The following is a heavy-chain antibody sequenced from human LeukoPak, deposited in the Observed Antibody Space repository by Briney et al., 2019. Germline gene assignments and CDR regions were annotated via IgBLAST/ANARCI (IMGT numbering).Heavy chain of an antibody. Sequence: GASVKVSCKASGYTFIRYGITWVRQAPGQGLEWMGWISTYNDYRKYAQKFQGRVTTTTDTSTSTAYMEVRSLRYDDTAVYYCARGFIPQGSCSRGSCYVDGFGLVSNWYFDLWGRGTLVTVSS. CDR2: ISTYNDYR. CDR1: GYTFIRYG. J-gene: IGHJ2*01. CDR3: ARGFIPQGSCSRGSCYVDGFGLVSNWYFDL. V-gene: IGHV1-18*01. D-gene: IGHD2-15*01.